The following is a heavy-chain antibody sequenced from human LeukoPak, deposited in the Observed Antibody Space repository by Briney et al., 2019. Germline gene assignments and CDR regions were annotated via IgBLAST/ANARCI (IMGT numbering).Heavy chain of an antibody. V-gene: IGHV3-74*01. J-gene: IGHJ4*02. Sequence: GGSLRLSCVASGXTFSSYWMHWVRQAPGKGLEWASRINSDGSFTSYADSVKGRFTISRDNAKNTLYLQMDSLRADDTAVYYCSRGSGEFDYWGQGTLVTVSS. CDR2: INSDGSFT. CDR1: GXTFSSYW. CDR3: SRGSGEFDY. D-gene: IGHD3-3*01.